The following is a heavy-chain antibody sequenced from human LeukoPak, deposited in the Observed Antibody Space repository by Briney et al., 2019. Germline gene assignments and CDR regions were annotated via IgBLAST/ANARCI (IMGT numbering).Heavy chain of an antibody. D-gene: IGHD2-2*01. J-gene: IGHJ6*03. Sequence: SETLSLTCTVSGGSISDDYWTWIRQPPGKGLEWIGNIHSSGSANYNPSLESRVTISVDTSKKQFSLRLSSVTAADRAVYYCAREGPAASTFFYYFMDVWGKGTTVTVSS. CDR2: IHSSGSA. V-gene: IGHV4-59*12. CDR1: GGSISDDY. CDR3: AREGPAASTFFYYFMDV.